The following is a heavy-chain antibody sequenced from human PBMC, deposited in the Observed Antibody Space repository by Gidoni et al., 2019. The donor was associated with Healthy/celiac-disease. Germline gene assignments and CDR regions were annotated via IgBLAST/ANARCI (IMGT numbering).Heavy chain of an antibody. J-gene: IGHJ4*02. D-gene: IGHD5-12*01. CDR2: ISWNSGSI. V-gene: IGHV3-9*01. CDR1: GFTFDDYA. Sequence: EVQLVESGGCLVQPGRSLRLSCAASGFTFDDYAMHWVRQAPGKGLEWVSVISWNSGSIGYADAVKGRFTISRDNAKNSLYLQMNSLRAEDTALYYCAKDWGYSGYDSDGTGVDYWGQGTLVTVSS. CDR3: AKDWGYSGYDSDGTGVDY.